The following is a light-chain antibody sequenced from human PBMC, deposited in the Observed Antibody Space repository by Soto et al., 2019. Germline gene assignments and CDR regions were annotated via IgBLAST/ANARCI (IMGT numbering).Light chain of an antibody. Sequence: EIVLTQSPATLSLSPGERATLSCRASQSVSSYLAWYQQRPGQTPSLLIYGASTRATGIPDRFSGSGSGTHFTLTISRLEPGDFAVYYCQHFGGTTFTFGQGTRLEI. CDR1: QSVSSY. V-gene: IGKV3-20*01. CDR2: GAS. CDR3: QHFGGTTFT. J-gene: IGKJ5*01.